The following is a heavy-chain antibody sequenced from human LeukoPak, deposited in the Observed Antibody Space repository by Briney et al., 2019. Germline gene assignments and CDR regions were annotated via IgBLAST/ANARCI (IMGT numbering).Heavy chain of an antibody. V-gene: IGHV4-34*01. CDR3: ARDDVLRFLQWSPYFDY. Sequence: PSETLSLTCAVYGGSFSGYYWSWIRQPPGKGLEWIGGINHSGSSNYNPSLKSRVSISVDTSKNQFSLRLSSVTAADTAVYYCARDDVLRFLQWSPYFDYWGQGTPVTVSS. D-gene: IGHD3-3*01. CDR2: INHSGSS. J-gene: IGHJ4*02. CDR1: GGSFSGYY.